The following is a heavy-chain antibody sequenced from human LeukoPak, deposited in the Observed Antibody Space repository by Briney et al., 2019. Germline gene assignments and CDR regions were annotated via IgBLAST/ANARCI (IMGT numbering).Heavy chain of an antibody. J-gene: IGHJ3*02. CDR2: LYYSGST. Sequence: SETLSLTCTVSGGSISSSSYYWGWIRQPPGKGLEWIGSLYYSGSTYYNPSLKSRVTISVDTSKNQFSLKLSSVTAADTAVYYCARGTIDDAFDIWGQGTMVTVSS. CDR1: GGSISSSSYY. CDR3: ARGTIDDAFDI. D-gene: IGHD1-7*01. V-gene: IGHV4-39*07.